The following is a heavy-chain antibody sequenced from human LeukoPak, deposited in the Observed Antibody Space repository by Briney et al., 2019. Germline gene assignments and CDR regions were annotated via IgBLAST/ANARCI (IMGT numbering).Heavy chain of an antibody. CDR2: TYYRSKWYN. Sequence: SQTLSLTCAISGDSVSSNSAAWNWIRQSPSRGLEWLGRTYYRSKWYNDYAVSVKSRITINPDTSKNQVSLQLNSVTPEDTAVYFCARDYYANYFNWFDPWGQGTLVTVSS. J-gene: IGHJ5*02. V-gene: IGHV6-1*01. CDR1: GDSVSSNSAA. CDR3: ARDYYANYFNWFDP. D-gene: IGHD4/OR15-4a*01.